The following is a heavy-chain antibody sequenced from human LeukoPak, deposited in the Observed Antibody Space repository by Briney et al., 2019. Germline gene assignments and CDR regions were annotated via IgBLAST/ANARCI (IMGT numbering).Heavy chain of an antibody. CDR3: ARESKVVPAAGYFDY. D-gene: IGHD2-2*01. J-gene: IGHJ4*02. Sequence: ASVNVSCKASGYTFTSYYMHWVRQAPGQGLEWMGIINPSGGSTSYAQKFQGRVTMTRDTSTSTVYMELSSLRSEDTDVYYCARESKVVPAAGYFDYWGQGTLVTVSS. V-gene: IGHV1-46*01. CDR2: INPSGGST. CDR1: GYTFTSYY.